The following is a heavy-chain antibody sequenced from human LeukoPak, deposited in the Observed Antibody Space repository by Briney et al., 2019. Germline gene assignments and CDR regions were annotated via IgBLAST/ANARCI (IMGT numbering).Heavy chain of an antibody. D-gene: IGHD2-2*01. CDR1: GYTFTCYY. Sequence: ASVKVSCKASGYTFTCYYMHWVRQAPGQGLEWMGIINPSGGSTSYAQKFQGRVTMTRDMSTSTVYMELSSPRSEDTAVYYCARVEPLGYCSSTSCSPSSYFDYWGQGTLVTVSS. V-gene: IGHV1-46*01. J-gene: IGHJ4*02. CDR3: ARVEPLGYCSSTSCSPSSYFDY. CDR2: INPSGGST.